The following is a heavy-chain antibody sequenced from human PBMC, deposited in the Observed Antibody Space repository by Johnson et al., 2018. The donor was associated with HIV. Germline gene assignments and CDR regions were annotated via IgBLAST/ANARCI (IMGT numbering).Heavy chain of an antibody. J-gene: IGHJ3*01. CDR3: ARDLVVVVAASKGNAFDF. CDR2: ISGSGGST. CDR1: GFTFSSYA. Sequence: VQLLESGGGLEEPGGSLRLSCAASGFTFSSYAMNWVRQPPWKGLEWVSAISGSGGSTYYADSVQGRFTISRDNAKNSLYLQMNSLRAEDTALYYCARDLVVVVAASKGNAFDFWGQGTMVTVFS. V-gene: IGHV3-23*01. D-gene: IGHD2-15*01.